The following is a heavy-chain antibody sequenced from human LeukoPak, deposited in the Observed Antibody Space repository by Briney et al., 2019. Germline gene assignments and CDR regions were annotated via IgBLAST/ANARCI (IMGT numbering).Heavy chain of an antibody. CDR2: IYSGGST. Sequence: GGSLRLSCAASGFTVSSNYMSWVRQAPGKGLEWVSVIYSGGSTYYADSVKGRFTISRDNSKNTLYHQMNSLRAEDTAVYYCARGFTMIVVVPKRGAFDIWGQGTMVTVSS. CDR1: GFTVSSNY. CDR3: ARGFTMIVVVPKRGAFDI. D-gene: IGHD3-22*01. J-gene: IGHJ3*02. V-gene: IGHV3-66*02.